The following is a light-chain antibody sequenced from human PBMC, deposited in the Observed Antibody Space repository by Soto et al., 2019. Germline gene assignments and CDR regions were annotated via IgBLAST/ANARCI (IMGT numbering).Light chain of an antibody. CDR2: DVT. Sequence: QSALTQPASVSGSPGQSITISCTGTSSDVGGYNFVSWYQQHPDNAPKLMIYDVTNRPSGVSNRFSGSKSGNTASLTISGLQAEDEADYYCSSYTSISTYVFGTGTKVTVL. V-gene: IGLV2-14*01. CDR1: SSDVGGYNF. CDR3: SSYTSISTYV. J-gene: IGLJ1*01.